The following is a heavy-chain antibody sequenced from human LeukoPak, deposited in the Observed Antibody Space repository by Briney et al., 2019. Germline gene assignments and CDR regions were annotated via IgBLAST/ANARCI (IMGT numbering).Heavy chain of an antibody. V-gene: IGHV3-30-3*01. CDR2: ISYDGSNK. CDR3: AKDLDSSSWYAGDY. Sequence: PGRSLRLSCAASGFTFSSYAMHWVRQAPGKGLEWVAVISYDGSNKYYADSVKGRFTISRDNSKNTLYLQMNSLRAEDTAVYYCAKDLDSSSWYAGDYWGQGTLVTVSS. CDR1: GFTFSSYA. D-gene: IGHD6-13*01. J-gene: IGHJ4*02.